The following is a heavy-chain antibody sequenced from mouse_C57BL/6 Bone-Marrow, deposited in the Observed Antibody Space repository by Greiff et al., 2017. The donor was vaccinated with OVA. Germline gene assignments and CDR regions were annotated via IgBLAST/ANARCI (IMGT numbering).Heavy chain of an antibody. CDR2: INPYNGGT. J-gene: IGHJ2*01. CDR3: ARYGWDADY. CDR1: GYTFTDYY. V-gene: IGHV1-19*01. Sequence: EVQLQQSGPVLVKPGASVKMSCKASGYTFTDYYMNWVKQSHGKSLEWIGVINPYNGGTSYNQKFKGKATLTVDKSSSTAYMELNSLTSEDSAVYYCARYGWDADYWGQGTTLTVSS. D-gene: IGHD1-2*01.